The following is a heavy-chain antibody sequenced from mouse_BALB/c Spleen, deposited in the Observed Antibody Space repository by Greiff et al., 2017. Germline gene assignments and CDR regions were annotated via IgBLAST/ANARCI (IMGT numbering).Heavy chain of an antibody. Sequence: VQLQQSGPGLVQPSQSLSLTCSVTGYSITSGYYWNWIRQFPGNKLEWMGYISYDGSNNYNPSLKNRISITRDTSKTQFFLKLNAVTTEDTATYYCARSFYDYDEGYAMDYWGQGTSVTVSS. CDR2: ISYDGSN. CDR1: GYSITSGYY. CDR3: ARSFYDYDEGYAMDY. J-gene: IGHJ4*01. V-gene: IGHV3-6*02. D-gene: IGHD2-4*01.